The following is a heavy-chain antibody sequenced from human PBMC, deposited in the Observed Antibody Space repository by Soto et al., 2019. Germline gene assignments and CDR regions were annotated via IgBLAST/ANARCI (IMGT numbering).Heavy chain of an antibody. Sequence: QVQLVQSGAEVKKSGASVKVSCKASGYTFTSHDINWVRQATGQGLEWMGWMNPNSGNTGYAQKFQGRVTMTRNTSISTACMELSSLRSEDRAVYYCARWDYGYCARFDYGGQGTLVTVST. V-gene: IGHV1-8*01. CDR2: MNPNSGNT. D-gene: IGHD4-17*01. CDR3: ARWDYGYCARFDY. CDR1: GYTFTSHD. J-gene: IGHJ4*02.